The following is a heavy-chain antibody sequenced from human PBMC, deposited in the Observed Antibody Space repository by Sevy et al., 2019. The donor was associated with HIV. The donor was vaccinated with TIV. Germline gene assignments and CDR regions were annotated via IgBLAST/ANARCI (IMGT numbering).Heavy chain of an antibody. J-gene: IGHJ4*02. Sequence: GGSLTLSCTASGFTFGDYAMSWFRHAPGKGLEWVGFIRSKAYGGTTEYAAYVKGRFTISRDDSKSIAYLQMNSLKTEDTAVYYCTRGRSPYSSSWYGRGFDYWGQGTLVTVSS. CDR2: IRSKAYGGTT. V-gene: IGHV3-49*03. D-gene: IGHD6-13*01. CDR3: TRGRSPYSSSWYGRGFDY. CDR1: GFTFGDYA.